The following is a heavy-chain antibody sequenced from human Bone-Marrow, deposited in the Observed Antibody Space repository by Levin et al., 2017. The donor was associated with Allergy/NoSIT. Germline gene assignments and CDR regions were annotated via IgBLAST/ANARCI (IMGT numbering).Heavy chain of an antibody. CDR1: GGTFSSYA. D-gene: IGHD4-17*01. V-gene: IGHV1-69*13. Sequence: SVKVSCKASGGTFSSYAISWVRQAPGQGLEWMGGIIPIFGTANYAQKFQGRVTITADESTSTAYMELSSLRSEDTAVYYCARDTNYGDSYYYYGMDVWGQGTTVTVSS. CDR2: IIPIFGTA. J-gene: IGHJ6*02. CDR3: ARDTNYGDSYYYYGMDV.